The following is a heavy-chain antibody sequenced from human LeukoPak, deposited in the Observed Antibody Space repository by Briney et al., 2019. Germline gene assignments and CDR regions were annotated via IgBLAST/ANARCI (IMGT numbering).Heavy chain of an antibody. V-gene: IGHV4-39*01. CDR3: ARHGLGYCSSTSCFHQQKYNWFDP. CDR1: GGSISSSSYY. D-gene: IGHD2-2*01. CDR2: IYYSGST. J-gene: IGHJ5*02. Sequence: PSETLSLTCTVSGGSISSSSYYWGWIRQPPGKGLEWIGSIYYSGSTYYNPSLKSRVTISVDTSKNQFSLKLSSVTAADTAVYYCARHGLGYCSSTSCFHQQKYNWFDPWGQGTLVTVSS.